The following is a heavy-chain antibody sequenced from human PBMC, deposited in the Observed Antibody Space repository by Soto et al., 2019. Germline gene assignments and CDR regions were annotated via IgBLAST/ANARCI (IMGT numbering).Heavy chain of an antibody. CDR3: ARLASGWQYYYFDF. CDR1: GGSFSPYF. V-gene: IGHV4-34*01. J-gene: IGHJ2*01. Sequence: QVQLQQWGAGLLKPSETLSLTCAVYGGSFSPYFWSWIRQPPGKGLEWIGEINHSGSTNYNPSPTRRATLSVDTSKNQVSLQLISLTAADTAVYYCARLASGWQYYYFDFWGRGTPVTVSS. CDR2: INHSGST. D-gene: IGHD6-19*01.